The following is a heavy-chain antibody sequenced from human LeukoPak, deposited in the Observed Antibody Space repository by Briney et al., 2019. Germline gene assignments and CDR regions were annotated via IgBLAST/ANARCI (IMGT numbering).Heavy chain of an antibody. J-gene: IGHJ4*02. CDR1: GFTFSSYA. Sequence: PGGSLRLSCAASGFTFSSYAMSWVRQAPGEGLEWVSVISGGGHNSYYADSVRGRFTISRDDSKNTVYLQMNSLRVEDAAVYYCAKDRSSWYYPFDYWGQGSLVTVSS. CDR2: ISGGGHNS. V-gene: IGHV3-23*01. D-gene: IGHD6-13*01. CDR3: AKDRSSWYYPFDY.